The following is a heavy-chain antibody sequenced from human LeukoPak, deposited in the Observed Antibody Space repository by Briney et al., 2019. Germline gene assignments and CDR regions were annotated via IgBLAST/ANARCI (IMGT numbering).Heavy chain of an antibody. J-gene: IGHJ6*02. CDR1: GFAVNSNY. CDR2: IYAGGNT. CDR3: AKDNVAGNYYYYYGMDV. Sequence: GGSLRLSCAASGFAVNSNYMTWVRQAPGKGLEWVSVIYAGGNTYYADSVKGRFTISRDNAKNSLYLQMNSLRAEDTALYYCAKDNVAGNYYYYYGMDVWGQGTTVTVSS. V-gene: IGHV3-53*05. D-gene: IGHD6-19*01.